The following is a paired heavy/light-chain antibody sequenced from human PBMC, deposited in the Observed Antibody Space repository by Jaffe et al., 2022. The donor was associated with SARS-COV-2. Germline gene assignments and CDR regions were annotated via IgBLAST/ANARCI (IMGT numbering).Heavy chain of an antibody. V-gene: IGHV3-7*01. CDR1: GFTFSNYW. CDR3: AALNYDVDC. Sequence: EVQLAESGGGLVQPGGSLRLSCVASGFTFSNYWMSWVRQAPGKGLEWVANIKQDGNEKHYVDAAKGRFTISRDNAKNTLYLQMDSLRAEDTAVYYCAALNYDVDCWGQGTLVTVSS. J-gene: IGHJ4*02. D-gene: IGHD3-16*01. CDR2: IKQDGNEK.
Light chain of an antibody. CDR2: VNN. CDR3: GTWDSSLSAWL. Sequence: QSVLTQPPSVSAAPGQKVTISCSGSTSNIGNNYVSWYQQFPGTAPKLLIYVNNKRPSGIPDRFSGSKSGTSATLGITGLQTGDEAAYYCGTWDSSLSAWLFGGGTKLTVL. V-gene: IGLV1-51*01. CDR1: TSNIGNNY. J-gene: IGLJ3*02.